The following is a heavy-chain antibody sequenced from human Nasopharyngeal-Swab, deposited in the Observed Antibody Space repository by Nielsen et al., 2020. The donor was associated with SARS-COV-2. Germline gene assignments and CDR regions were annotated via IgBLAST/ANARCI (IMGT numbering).Heavy chain of an antibody. Sequence: GESLKISCAASGFTFSSYAMSWVRQAPGKGLEWVANIKQDGSEKYYVDSVKGRFTISRDNAKNSLYLQMNSLRAEDTAVYYCARERVDSSIRYYYYGMDVWGQGTTVTVSS. D-gene: IGHD6-6*01. V-gene: IGHV3-7*03. CDR1: GFTFSSYA. CDR3: ARERVDSSIRYYYYGMDV. J-gene: IGHJ6*02. CDR2: IKQDGSEK.